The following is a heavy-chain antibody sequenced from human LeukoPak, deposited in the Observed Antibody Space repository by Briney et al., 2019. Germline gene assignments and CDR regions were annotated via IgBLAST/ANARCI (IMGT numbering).Heavy chain of an antibody. CDR1: GDSVSSNSAA. V-gene: IGHV6-1*01. J-gene: IGHJ5*02. Sequence: SQTPSLTCAISGDSVSSNSAAWNWLRQSPSRGLEWLGRTYYRSKWYNDYAISVKSRITINPDTSKNQFSLQLNSVTPEDTAVYYCARDIFVVAGDSWFDPWGQGTLVTVSS. CDR3: ARDIFVVAGDSWFDP. CDR2: TYYRSKWYN. D-gene: IGHD6-19*01.